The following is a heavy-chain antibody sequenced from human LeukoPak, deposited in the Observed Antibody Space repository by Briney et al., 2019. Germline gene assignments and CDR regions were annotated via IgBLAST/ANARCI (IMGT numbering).Heavy chain of an antibody. CDR3: ALAAGYCSGGSCFWYGMDV. CDR2: ISGSGGST. Sequence: PGRSLRLSCAASGFTFSSYGMHWVRQAPGKGLEWVSAISGSGGSTYYADSVKGRFTISRDNSKNTLYLQMNSLRAEDTAVYYCALAAGYCSGGSCFWYGMDVWGQGTTVTVSS. J-gene: IGHJ6*02. V-gene: IGHV3-23*01. D-gene: IGHD2-15*01. CDR1: GFTFSSYG.